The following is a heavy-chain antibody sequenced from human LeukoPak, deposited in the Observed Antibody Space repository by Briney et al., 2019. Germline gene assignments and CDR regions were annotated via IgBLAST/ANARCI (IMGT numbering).Heavy chain of an antibody. D-gene: IGHD2-15*01. J-gene: IGHJ4*02. CDR2: ISDTGNT. Sequence: GGSLRLSCAASGFIFSRYSMSWVRQAPGKGLEWVSAISDTGNTYHADSVKGRFTISRDSSKNTLFLQMNRLRPEDAAVYYCAKAPVTTCRGAFCYPFDYWGLGTLVTVSS. V-gene: IGHV3-23*01. CDR1: GFIFSRYS. CDR3: AKAPVTTCRGAFCYPFDY.